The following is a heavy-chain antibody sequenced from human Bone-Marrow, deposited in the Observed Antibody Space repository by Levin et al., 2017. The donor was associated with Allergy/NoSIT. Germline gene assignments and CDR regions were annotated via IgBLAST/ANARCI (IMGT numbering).Heavy chain of an antibody. D-gene: IGHD5-18*01. V-gene: IGHV3-30-3*01. CDR2: ISYDGSKK. J-gene: IGHJ3*02. CDR1: GFIFNIYT. CDR3: ARPGFSYGLNDAFDI. Sequence: QAGGSLRLSCAASGFIFNIYTMHWVRQAPGEGLEWVALISYDGSKKYYAESAMGRFTVSRDNSKNTLYLQMNSLRTEDTAVYYCARPGFSYGLNDAFDIWGQGTMVTVSS.